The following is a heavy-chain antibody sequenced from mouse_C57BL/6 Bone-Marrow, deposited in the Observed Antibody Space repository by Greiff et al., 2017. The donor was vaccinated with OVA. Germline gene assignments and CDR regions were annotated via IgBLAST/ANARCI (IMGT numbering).Heavy chain of an antibody. J-gene: IGHJ2*01. V-gene: IGHV14-4*01. CDR1: GFNIKDDY. CDR3: TFITTVVDY. CDR2: IDPENGDT. D-gene: IGHD1-1*01. Sequence: EVQLQQSGAELVRPGASVKLSCTASGFNIKDDYMHWVKQRPEQGLEWIGWIDPENGDTEYASKFQGKATITADTSSNTAYLQLSSLTSEDTAAYYCTFITTVVDYWGQGTTLTVSS.